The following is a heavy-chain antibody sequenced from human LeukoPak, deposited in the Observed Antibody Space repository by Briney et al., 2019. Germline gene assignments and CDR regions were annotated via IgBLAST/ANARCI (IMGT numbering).Heavy chain of an antibody. CDR3: ARYGSGSRRFDP. CDR2: IHYSGST. V-gene: IGHV4-30-4*01. J-gene: IGHJ5*02. D-gene: IGHD3-10*01. CDR1: GGSISSGDYY. Sequence: SETLSLTCTVSGGSISSGDYYWSWIPQPPGKGLEWIGYIHYSGSTYYNPSLRSRVTMSVDTSKNQFSLKLSSVTAADTAVYYCARYGSGSRRFDPWGQGTLVTVSS.